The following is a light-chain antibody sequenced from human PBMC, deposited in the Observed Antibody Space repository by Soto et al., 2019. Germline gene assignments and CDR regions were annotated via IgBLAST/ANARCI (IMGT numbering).Light chain of an antibody. CDR3: QQRSNFWT. V-gene: IGKV3-11*01. Sequence: EIVLTQSPATLSLSPGERATLSCRASQSVSSYLAWYQQKPGQAPRLLIYDASNRATGIPARFSGSGSGTDFTLTSSSLEPEDSAVYYCQQRSNFWTFGQGTKVDIK. J-gene: IGKJ1*01. CDR2: DAS. CDR1: QSVSSY.